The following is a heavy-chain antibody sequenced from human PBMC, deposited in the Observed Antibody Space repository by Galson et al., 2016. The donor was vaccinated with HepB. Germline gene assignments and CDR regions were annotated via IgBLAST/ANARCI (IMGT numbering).Heavy chain of an antibody. V-gene: IGHV3-30*04. CDR1: GFPFSAYS. CDR2: ISPGGGDK. J-gene: IGHJ4*02. Sequence: SLRLSCAASGFPFSAYSMHWVRHTPGTGLEWLTAISPGGGDKYFADSVKGRFTISRDNAQNSLYLQMNSLRAEDSAVYYCTGDSGRTGAWDFWGQGTLVTVS. D-gene: IGHD1-14*01. CDR3: TGDSGRTGAWDF.